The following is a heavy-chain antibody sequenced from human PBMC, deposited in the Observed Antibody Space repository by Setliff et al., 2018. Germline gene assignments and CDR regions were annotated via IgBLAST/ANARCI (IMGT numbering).Heavy chain of an antibody. CDR2: ISGHNGKT. V-gene: IGHV1-18*01. Sequence: ASVKVSCKASGYTFEYFGISWVRQAPGQGLEWMGWISGHNGKTNIAQKFQSRLTMTTDTTTAYMELWSLTSDDTAIYFCAKEPALSLTESIRRSYYDYALDVWGQGTTVTVSS. CDR3: AKEPALSLTESIRRSYYDYALDV. D-gene: IGHD3-10*01. J-gene: IGHJ6*02. CDR1: GYTFEYFG.